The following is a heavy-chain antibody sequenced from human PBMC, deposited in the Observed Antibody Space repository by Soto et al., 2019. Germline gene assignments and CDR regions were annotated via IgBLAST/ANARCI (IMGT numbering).Heavy chain of an antibody. CDR2: IYYSGST. D-gene: IGHD5-12*01. CDR3: ARDWIDGYNFWYFDL. V-gene: IGHV4-59*01. Sequence: QVQLQESGPGLVKPSETLSLTCTVSGGSISSDYWNWIRQRPGTGQGWIGYIYYSGSTNYNPSLKSRVTISVDTSKNQFSLKLSSVTAADTAVYYCARDWIDGYNFWYFDLWGHGTLVTVSS. CDR1: GGSISSDY. J-gene: IGHJ2*01.